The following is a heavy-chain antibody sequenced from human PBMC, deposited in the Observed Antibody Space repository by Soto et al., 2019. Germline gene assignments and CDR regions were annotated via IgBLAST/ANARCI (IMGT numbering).Heavy chain of an antibody. CDR2: INHSGST. D-gene: IGHD5-12*01. V-gene: IGHV4-34*01. CDR3: AVDIATTGAYYYYCMDV. CDR1: GGSFSGYY. J-gene: IGHJ6*02. Sequence: PSETLSLTCALYGGSFSGYYWSWIRQRPGKALEWIGEINHSGSTNYNPSLKSRVTISVDTSKNQFSLKLSSVTAADTAVYYCAVDIATTGAYYYYCMDVWGQGTTVTVAS.